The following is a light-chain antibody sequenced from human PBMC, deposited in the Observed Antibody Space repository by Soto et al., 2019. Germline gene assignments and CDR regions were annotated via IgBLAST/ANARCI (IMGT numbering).Light chain of an antibody. J-gene: IGKJ1*01. CDR2: KAS. V-gene: IGKV1-5*03. Sequence: DIQMTQSPSTLSASVGDRVTITCRASQSISSWLAWYQQKPGKAPKLLIYKASSLESGLPSRFSGSGSGTEFTLTISSLQPDDFATYYSQQYNSDSPWTFGQGTKVEIK. CDR1: QSISSW. CDR3: QQYNSDSPWT.